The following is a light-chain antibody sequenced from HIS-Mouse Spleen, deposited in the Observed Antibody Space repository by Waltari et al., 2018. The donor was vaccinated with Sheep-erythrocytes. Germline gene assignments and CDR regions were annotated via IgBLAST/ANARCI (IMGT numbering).Light chain of an antibody. CDR1: SSTIGSNY. J-gene: IGLJ3*02. V-gene: IGLV1-47*01. CDR3: AAWDDSLSGPV. Sequence: QSVLTQPPSASGTPGQRVTISCSGSSSTIGSNYVSWYQQLPGTAPKLLIYRKNQRPSGVPDRFSGSKSGTSASLAISGLRSEDEADYYCAAWDDSLSGPVFGGGTKLTVL. CDR2: RKN.